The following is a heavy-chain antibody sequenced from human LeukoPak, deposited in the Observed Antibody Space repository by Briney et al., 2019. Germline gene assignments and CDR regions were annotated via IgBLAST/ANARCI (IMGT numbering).Heavy chain of an antibody. CDR3: AKSLSSGLIYFDY. V-gene: IGHV3-9*01. D-gene: IGHD6-19*01. J-gene: IGHJ4*02. CDR2: ISWNSGSI. CDR1: GFTFDDYA. Sequence: GGSLRLSCAASGFTFDDYAMHWVRQAPGKGLEWVSGISWNSGSIGYADSVKGRFTISRDNAKNSLYLQMNSLRAEGTALYYCAKSLSSGLIYFDYWGQGTLVTVSS.